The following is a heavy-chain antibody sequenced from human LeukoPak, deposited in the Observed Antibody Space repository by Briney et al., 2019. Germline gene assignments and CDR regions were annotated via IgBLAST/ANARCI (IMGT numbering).Heavy chain of an antibody. V-gene: IGHV3-23*01. D-gene: IGHD3-10*01. J-gene: IGHJ5*02. CDR2: IGGGDGTT. CDR1: GFTFSSYA. Sequence: GGSLRLSCAASGFTFSSYAMNWVRQAPGKGLEWVSIIGGGDGTTYYADSVKGRFTISRDNFRNTLYLQMNSLRAEDTAVYYCARRNAAYGPFDPWGQGTLVTVSS. CDR3: ARRNAAYGPFDP.